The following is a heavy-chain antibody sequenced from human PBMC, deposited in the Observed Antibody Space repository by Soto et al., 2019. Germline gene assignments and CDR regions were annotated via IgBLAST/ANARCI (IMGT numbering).Heavy chain of an antibody. V-gene: IGHV3-21*06. Sequence: EVQLVESGGGLVKPGGSLRLAGAASGFMFGSHTMTWVRQAPGKGLGWVASISSVSGYIYYADSVKGRFNISRDNAKASLYLQMDSLRAEDTAVYFCAREVVGPTTNWFDPWGQGTLVTVSS. J-gene: IGHJ5*02. CDR2: ISSVSGYI. CDR1: GFMFGSHT. D-gene: IGHD1-26*01. CDR3: AREVVGPTTNWFDP.